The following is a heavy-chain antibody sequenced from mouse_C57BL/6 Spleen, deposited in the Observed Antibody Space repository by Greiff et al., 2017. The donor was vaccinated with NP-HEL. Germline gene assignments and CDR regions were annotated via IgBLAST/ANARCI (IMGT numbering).Heavy chain of an antibody. Sequence: QVQLQQPGAELVKPGASVKLSCKASGYTFTSYWMHWVKQRPGRGLEWIGRIDPNSGGTKYNEKFKSKATLTVDKPSSTAYMQLSSLTSEDSAVDYCAGYYYGSSFCWYFDVWGTGTTVTVSS. CDR2: IDPNSGGT. D-gene: IGHD1-1*01. CDR1: GYTFTSYW. CDR3: AGYYYGSSFCWYFDV. V-gene: IGHV1-72*01. J-gene: IGHJ1*03.